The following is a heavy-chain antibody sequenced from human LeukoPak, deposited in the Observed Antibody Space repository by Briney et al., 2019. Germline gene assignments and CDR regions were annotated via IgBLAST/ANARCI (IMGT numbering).Heavy chain of an antibody. D-gene: IGHD5-18*01. V-gene: IGHV1-46*01. CDR1: VYTFTSYY. Sequence: ASVKVSCKASVYTFTSYYMHWVRQAPGPGREGKGIINPSSGITSYAQKFQGRVTMTRDTSTSTVYMELSRLGSEDTAVYYCARARGYSYGSDYWGQGTLVTVSS. CDR2: INPSSGIT. J-gene: IGHJ4*02. CDR3: ARARGYSYGSDY.